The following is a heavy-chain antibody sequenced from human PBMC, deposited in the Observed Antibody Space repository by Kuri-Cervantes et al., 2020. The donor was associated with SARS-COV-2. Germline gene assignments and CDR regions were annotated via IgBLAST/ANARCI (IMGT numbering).Heavy chain of an antibody. D-gene: IGHD4-11*01. V-gene: IGHV4-38-2*01. CDR2: IYHDWTT. J-gene: IGHJ3*02. Sequence: SQTRSLTCAVSGYSISSISYWGWIRQAPGKGREWIGSIYHDWTTYTNPSLKSRVTISIDTSKNQFYLRLNSVTATDTAVYYCASQGDYSPDVNPARYAFDIWGQGTMVTVSS. CDR3: ASQGDYSPDVNPARYAFDI. CDR1: GYSISSISY.